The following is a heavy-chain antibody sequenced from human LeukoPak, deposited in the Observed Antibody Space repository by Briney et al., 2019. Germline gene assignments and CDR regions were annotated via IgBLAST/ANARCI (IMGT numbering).Heavy chain of an antibody. Sequence: GSLRLSCADSGFTFNDFSDYYLSWIRQAPGKGLEWVSYISISVSTISHADSVKGRFAISRDNAKKSLSLQMDSLRAEDTAVYYCAAGYGSGSYSVWGQGTLVTVSS. D-gene: IGHD3-10*01. J-gene: IGHJ4*02. V-gene: IGHV3-11*01. CDR2: ISISVSTI. CDR3: AAGYGSGSYSV. CDR1: GFTFNDFSDYY.